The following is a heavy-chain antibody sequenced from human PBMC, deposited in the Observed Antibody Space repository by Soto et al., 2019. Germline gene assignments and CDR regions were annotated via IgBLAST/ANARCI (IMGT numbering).Heavy chain of an antibody. D-gene: IGHD1-26*01. V-gene: IGHV3-74*03. Sequence: EVQLVESGGGLVQPGESLRLSCVASGFTFSYYWMHWVRQAPGKGLVWVSRIHSDGSSTTYADSVKDRFTISRDNARNTVYLQMNSLSAEDTAVYYCARGDRGAFDLWGQGTVRTVSS. CDR1: GFTFSYYW. CDR2: IHSDGSST. CDR3: ARGDRGAFDL. J-gene: IGHJ3*01.